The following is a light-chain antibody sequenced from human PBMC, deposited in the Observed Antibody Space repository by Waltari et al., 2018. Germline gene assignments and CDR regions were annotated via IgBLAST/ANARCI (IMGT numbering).Light chain of an antibody. Sequence: LVLTQSPGPLSLPRGERATLSGRARLRISSFYLAWYQKKPGQAPRLLIYGSSSRATGIPDRFSGSGSGTDFTLTISRLEPEDFAVYYCQRYGDSPKYTFGQGTKLEIK. CDR2: GSS. V-gene: IGKV3-20*01. J-gene: IGKJ2*01. CDR3: QRYGDSPKYT. CDR1: LRISSFY.